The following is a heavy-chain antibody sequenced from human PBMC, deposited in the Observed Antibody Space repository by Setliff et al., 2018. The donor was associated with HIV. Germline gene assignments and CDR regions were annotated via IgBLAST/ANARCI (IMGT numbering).Heavy chain of an antibody. J-gene: IGHJ4*02. CDR3: ARTRAPYFFDF. CDR2: VSSIGNT. Sequence: SETLSLTCTVSGGSISSSSYYWSWIRQSPRTRLEWIGYVSSIGNTNYNPSLKSRVTISVDTSKNQLSLQLNSVTAADTAVYFCARTRAPYFFDFWGQGAQVTVSS. CDR1: GGSISSSSYY. V-gene: IGHV4-61*05. D-gene: IGHD1-26*01.